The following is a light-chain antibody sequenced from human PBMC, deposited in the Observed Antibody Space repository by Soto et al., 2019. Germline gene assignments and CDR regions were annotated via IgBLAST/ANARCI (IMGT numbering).Light chain of an antibody. J-gene: IGKJ4*01. V-gene: IGKV3-11*01. Sequence: ENVLTQSPATLSLSPGERATLSCRASQSVSSNLAWYQQKPGQAPRLLIYDASNRATGIPARFSGSGSGTDFTLTISSLQPEDFAVYYCHQRDNWPPTFGGGTKVDIK. CDR2: DAS. CDR1: QSVSSN. CDR3: HQRDNWPPT.